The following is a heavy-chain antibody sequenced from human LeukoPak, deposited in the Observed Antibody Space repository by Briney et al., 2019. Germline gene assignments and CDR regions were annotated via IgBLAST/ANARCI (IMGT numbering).Heavy chain of an antibody. J-gene: IGHJ4*02. D-gene: IGHD3-22*01. Sequence: PETLSLTCTVSGGSISSYYWSWIREPPGKGLEWIGYIYYSGSTNYNPSLKSRVTISVDTSKNQFSLKLSSVTAADTAVYYCARHMNYYDSSGYPYFDYWGQGTLVTVSS. CDR2: IYYSGST. V-gene: IGHV4-59*08. CDR3: ARHMNYYDSSGYPYFDY. CDR1: GGSISSYY.